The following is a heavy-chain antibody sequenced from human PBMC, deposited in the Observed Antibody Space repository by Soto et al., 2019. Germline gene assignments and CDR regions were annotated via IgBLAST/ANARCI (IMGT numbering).Heavy chain of an antibody. CDR1: GYTFTAFY. V-gene: IGHV1-2*02. J-gene: IGHJ4*02. D-gene: IGHD2-2*03. CDR3: ARLGEMMDPDF. CDR2: ISPNSGGT. Sequence: GASVKVSCKTSGYTFTAFYIHWVRQAPGQGLEWMGWISPNSGGTDYARKFQGRVSMTSDTSTDTVYLEMHRLTSDDSALYYCARLGEMMDPDFWGQGTLVTVSS.